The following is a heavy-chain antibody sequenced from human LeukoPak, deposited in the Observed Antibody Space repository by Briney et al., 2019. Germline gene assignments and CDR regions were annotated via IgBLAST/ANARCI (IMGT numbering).Heavy chain of an antibody. J-gene: IGHJ4*02. CDR1: GFTFSSYS. CDR2: ISSSSSYI. D-gene: IGHD3-22*01. Sequence: GGSLRLSCAASGFTFSSYSMNWVRQAPGKGLEWVSSISSSSSYIYYADSVKGRFTISRDNAKNSLYLQMNSLRAEDTAVYYCARGGGDYDSSGYYYEPFDYWGQGTLVTVSS. V-gene: IGHV3-21*04. CDR3: ARGGGDYDSSGYYYEPFDY.